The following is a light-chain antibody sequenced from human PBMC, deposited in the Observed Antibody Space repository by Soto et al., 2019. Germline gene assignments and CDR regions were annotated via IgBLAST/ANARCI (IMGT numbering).Light chain of an antibody. CDR3: ATWDDSLRNWV. CDR2: RNN. Sequence: QPVLTQPPSASGTPGQRVAISCSGSRSNIGSNYIYWYQQVPGTAPRLLMSRNNERPSGVPDRFSGSKSDTSASLAISGLRSEDEADYYCATWDDSLRNWVFGGGTKLTVL. J-gene: IGLJ3*02. V-gene: IGLV1-47*01. CDR1: RSNIGSNY.